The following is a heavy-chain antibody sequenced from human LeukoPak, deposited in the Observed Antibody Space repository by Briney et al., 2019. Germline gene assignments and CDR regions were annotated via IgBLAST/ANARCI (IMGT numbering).Heavy chain of an antibody. V-gene: IGHV1-8*02. J-gene: IGHJ4*02. CDR3: ARSLRGWYKDY. CDR2: MNPNSGST. Sequence: ASVKVSCKASGYTFTDFYMHWVRQAPGQGLEWMGWMNPNSGSTAYAQKFQGRVTMTSDTSISTVYMELSSLRSEDTAVYYCARSLRGWYKDYWGQGTLVTVSS. D-gene: IGHD6-19*01. CDR1: GYTFTDFY.